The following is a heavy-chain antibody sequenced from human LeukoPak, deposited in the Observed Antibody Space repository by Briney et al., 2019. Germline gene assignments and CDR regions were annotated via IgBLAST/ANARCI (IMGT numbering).Heavy chain of an antibody. CDR1: GFTFSSYS. D-gene: IGHD2-2*01. V-gene: IGHV3-21*01. Sequence: PGGSLRLSCVASGFTFSSYSMNWVRQAPGKGLEWVSSISSSSSYIYYADSVKGRFTISRDNAKNSLYLQMNSLRAEDTAVYYCARDLRRCSSTSCRDYWGQGTLVTVSS. J-gene: IGHJ4*02. CDR3: ARDLRRCSSTSCRDY. CDR2: ISSSSSYI.